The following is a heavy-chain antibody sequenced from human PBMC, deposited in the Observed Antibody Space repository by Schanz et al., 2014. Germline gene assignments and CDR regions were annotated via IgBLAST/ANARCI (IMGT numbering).Heavy chain of an antibody. D-gene: IGHD3-10*01. CDR2: INPSVGST. CDR3: ATNSPFRMVRGSNAFDA. CDR1: GYTFTSYY. Sequence: QVQLVQSGAEVKKPGASVKVSCEASGYTFTSYYIHWFRQAPGQGLEWMGLINPSVGSTSYAQKFQGRVTMTRDTSTSTVYMELSSLRSEDTAVYYCATNSPFRMVRGSNAFDAWGQGTMVTGSS. J-gene: IGHJ3*01. V-gene: IGHV1-46*03.